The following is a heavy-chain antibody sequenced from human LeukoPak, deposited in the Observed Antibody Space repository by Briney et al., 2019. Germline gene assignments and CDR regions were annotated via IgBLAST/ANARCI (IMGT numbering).Heavy chain of an antibody. V-gene: IGHV3-23*01. CDR1: GFTFSSYA. CDR2: ISGSGGST. J-gene: IGHJ4*02. D-gene: IGHD5-18*01. CDR3: AISRGYSYGSDY. Sequence: PGGSLRLSCAASGFTFSSYAMSWVRQAPGKGLEWVSAISGSGGSTYYADSVKGRFTISRDNSKNTLYLQMNSLRAEDTAVYYCAISRGYSYGSDYWGQGTLVTVSS.